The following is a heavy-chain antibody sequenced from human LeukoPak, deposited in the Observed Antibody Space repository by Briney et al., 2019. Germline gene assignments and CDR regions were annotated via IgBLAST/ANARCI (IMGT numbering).Heavy chain of an antibody. CDR1: GFSLDSYW. D-gene: IGHD1-26*01. CDR3: ARGGRWELIPFDY. Sequence: GGSLRLSCAASGFSLDSYWMSWVRQAPGKGLEWVATMKQDGSEKYYVDSVKGRFTISRDNAKNSLYLQMNSLRAEDTAVYYCARGGRWELIPFDYWGQGTLVTVSS. J-gene: IGHJ4*02. CDR2: MKQDGSEK. V-gene: IGHV3-7*01.